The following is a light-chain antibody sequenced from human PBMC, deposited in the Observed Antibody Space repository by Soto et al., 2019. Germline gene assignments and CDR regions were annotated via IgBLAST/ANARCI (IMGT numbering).Light chain of an antibody. Sequence: EIVLTQSPGTLSLSPGERATLSCRASQSVSSSYLAWYQQKPGQAPRLLIYGASSRATSIPDRFSGSGSGTYFTLTISRLEPEDFAVDYCQQYGSSPPLFTFGPGTKVDIK. CDR1: QSVSSSY. CDR2: GAS. V-gene: IGKV3-20*01. CDR3: QQYGSSPPLFT. J-gene: IGKJ3*01.